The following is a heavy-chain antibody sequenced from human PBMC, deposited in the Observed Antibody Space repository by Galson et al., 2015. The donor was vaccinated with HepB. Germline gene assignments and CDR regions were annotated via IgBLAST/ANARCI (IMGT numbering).Heavy chain of an antibody. V-gene: IGHV1-69*13. J-gene: IGHJ4*02. CDR3: ARGFYETSGPFDS. Sequence: SVKVSCKASGGTFSTYAISWVRQAPGQGLEWLGGIFPLFGSANYAQKFQGRVTITADESTSTAYMELRSLRSEDTAVYYCARGFYETSGPFDSWGQGTLVTVSS. CDR1: GGTFSTYA. CDR2: IFPLFGSA. D-gene: IGHD3-22*01.